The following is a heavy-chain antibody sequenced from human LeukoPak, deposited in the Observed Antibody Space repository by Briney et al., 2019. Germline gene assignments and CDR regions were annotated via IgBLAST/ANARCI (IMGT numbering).Heavy chain of an antibody. V-gene: IGHV3-21*01. CDR3: VRARCNGGICYSGDY. CDR1: GLTFSSDT. CDR2: ISSTSSYI. D-gene: IGHD2-15*01. Sequence: AGGSLRLSCAASGLTFSSDTMNWVRQAPGKGLEWVSSISSTSSYIYYADSVKGRFTISRDNANNSLYLQMNSLRAEDTAVYYCVRARCNGGICYSGDYWGQGTLVTVSS. J-gene: IGHJ4*02.